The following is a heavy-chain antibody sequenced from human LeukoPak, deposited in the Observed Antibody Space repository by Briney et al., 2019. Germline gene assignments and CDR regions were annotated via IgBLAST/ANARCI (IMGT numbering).Heavy chain of an antibody. D-gene: IGHD1-26*01. V-gene: IGHV4-59*01. J-gene: IGHJ5*02. CDR2: IYYSGST. Sequence: SETLSLTCTVSGGPISSYYWSWIRQPPGKGPEWIGYIYYSGSTNYNPSLKSRVTISVDTSKNQFSLKLSSVTAADTAVYYCARQASYYGWFDPWGQGTLVTVSS. CDR1: GGPISSYY. CDR3: ARQASYYGWFDP.